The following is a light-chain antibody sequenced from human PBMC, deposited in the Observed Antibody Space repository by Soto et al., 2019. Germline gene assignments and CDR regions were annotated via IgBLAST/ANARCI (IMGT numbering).Light chain of an antibody. CDR1: QSVSSNF. CDR2: GAS. CDR3: RQYGRSLEFA. V-gene: IGKV3-20*01. Sequence: EIVLTQSPGTLSLSPGERATLSCRASQSVSSNFLAWYQEKPGQAPRLLIYGASSRATGIPDRFSGSGSGTDFTLTISGLEPEDFAVYYCRQYGRSLEFAFGGGT. J-gene: IGKJ4*01.